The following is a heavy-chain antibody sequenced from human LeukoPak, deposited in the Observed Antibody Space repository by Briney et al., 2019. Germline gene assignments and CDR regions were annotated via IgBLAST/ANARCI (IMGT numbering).Heavy chain of an antibody. Sequence: GGSLRLSCAASGFTFSSYSMNWVRQAPGKGLEWVSYISSSSSTIYYADSVKGRFTISRDNAKNSLYLQMNSLRDEDTAVYYCARTGGGVVTAWYFDYWGQGTLPTVSS. CDR1: GFTFSSYS. J-gene: IGHJ4*02. CDR2: ISSSSSTI. V-gene: IGHV3-48*02. D-gene: IGHD2-21*02. CDR3: ARTGGGVVTAWYFDY.